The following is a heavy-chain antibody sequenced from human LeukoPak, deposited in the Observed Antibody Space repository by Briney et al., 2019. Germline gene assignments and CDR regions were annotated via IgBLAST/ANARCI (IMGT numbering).Heavy chain of an antibody. Sequence: SETLSLTCAVYGGSFSGYYWSWIRQPPGKGLEWIGEINHSGSTNYNPSLKSRVTISVDTSKNQFSLKLSSVTAADTAVYYCAREGSSSWYGVDYWGQGTLATVSS. CDR2: INHSGST. CDR3: AREGSSSWYGVDY. J-gene: IGHJ4*02. V-gene: IGHV4-34*01. D-gene: IGHD6-13*01. CDR1: GGSFSGYY.